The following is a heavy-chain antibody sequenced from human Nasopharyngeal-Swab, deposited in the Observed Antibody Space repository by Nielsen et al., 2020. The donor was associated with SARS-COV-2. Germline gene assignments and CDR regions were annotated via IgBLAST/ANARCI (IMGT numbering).Heavy chain of an antibody. J-gene: IGHJ6*03. CDR1: GDSMITNS. CDR3: ARQNVLKHLEWTSTFYSYRIDV. D-gene: IGHD2/OR15-2a*01. CDR2: IYCNGRT. V-gene: IGHV4-59*08. Sequence: SETLSLTCTVSGDSMITNSWIWIRQPPGKGLEWIGYIYCNGRTNYTPSLKSRVTVSLDTSRNQFSLKLVSVTAADTATYYCARQNVLKHLEWTSTFYSYRIDVWGKGTTVTVSS.